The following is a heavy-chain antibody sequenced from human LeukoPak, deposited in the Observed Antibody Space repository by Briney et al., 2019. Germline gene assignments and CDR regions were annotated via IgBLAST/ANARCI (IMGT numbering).Heavy chain of an antibody. J-gene: IGHJ4*02. CDR3: AKDSVGYSSSWYYFDY. CDR1: GFTFSSYG. D-gene: IGHD6-13*01. Sequence: PGGSLRLSCAASGFTFSSYGMSWVRQAPGEGLGWVSAISGRVGSTYYADSVKGRFTSSRHKSKNTLYRQLNGLRAEDTAVYYCAKDSVGYSSSWYYFDYWGQGNLVTASS. CDR2: ISGRVGST. V-gene: IGHV3-23*01.